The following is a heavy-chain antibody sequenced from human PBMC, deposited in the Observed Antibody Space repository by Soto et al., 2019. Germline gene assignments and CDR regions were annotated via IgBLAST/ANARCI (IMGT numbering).Heavy chain of an antibody. CDR3: ARGARTDFGYSTGGSCYTLDC. V-gene: IGHV1-46*01. CDR2: INPSGGST. D-gene: IGHD2-15*01. Sequence: ASVKVSCKASGYTFTSYYMHWVRQAPGQGLEWMGIINPSGGSTSYAQKFQGRVTMTRDTTTSTLHMELSRLNSEETAVYYCARGARTDFGYSTGGSCYTLDCWGKGTLVTDYS. J-gene: IGHJ4*02. CDR1: GYTFTSYY.